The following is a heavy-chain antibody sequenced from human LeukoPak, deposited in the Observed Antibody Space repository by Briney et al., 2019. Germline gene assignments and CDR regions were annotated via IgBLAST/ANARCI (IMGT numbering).Heavy chain of an antibody. CDR3: ARGTGYCSGGSCYSGHNWFDP. V-gene: IGHV3-7*01. D-gene: IGHD2-15*01. J-gene: IGHJ5*02. CDR1: GFTFSSYW. Sequence: PGGSLRLSCAASGFTFSSYWMSWVRQAPGKGLEWVANIKQDGSEKYYVDSMKGRFTISRDNAKNSLYLQMNSLRAEDTAVYYCARGTGYCSGGSCYSGHNWFDPWGQGTLVTVSS. CDR2: IKQDGSEK.